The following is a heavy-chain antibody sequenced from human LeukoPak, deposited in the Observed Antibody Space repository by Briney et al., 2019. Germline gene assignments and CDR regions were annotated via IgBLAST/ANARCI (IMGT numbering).Heavy chain of an antibody. V-gene: IGHV4-34*01. J-gene: IGHJ6*04. Sequence: SETLSLTCAVYGGSFSGYYWSWIRQPPGKGLEWIGEINHSGSTNYNPSLKSRVTISVDTSKNQFSLKLSSVTAADTAVYYCATDCSSTSCYRAFGVWGKGTTVTVSS. CDR1: GGSFSGYY. CDR2: INHSGST. D-gene: IGHD2-2*02. CDR3: ATDCSSTSCYRAFGV.